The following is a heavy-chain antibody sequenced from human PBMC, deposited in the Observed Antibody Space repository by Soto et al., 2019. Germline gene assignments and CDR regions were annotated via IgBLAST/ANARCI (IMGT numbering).Heavy chain of an antibody. Sequence: ASVKVSCKASGYTFSTYGFSWVRQAPGQGLEWMGWIGAHIGAANYAQNFQGRVTMTTDKSTSTAYMELSSLRSDDTAVYYCAREGYCSGGSCYGPRVGWYFDLWGRGTLVTVSS. CDR1: GYTFSTYG. V-gene: IGHV1-18*01. CDR2: IGAHIGAA. D-gene: IGHD2-15*01. CDR3: AREGYCSGGSCYGPRVGWYFDL. J-gene: IGHJ2*01.